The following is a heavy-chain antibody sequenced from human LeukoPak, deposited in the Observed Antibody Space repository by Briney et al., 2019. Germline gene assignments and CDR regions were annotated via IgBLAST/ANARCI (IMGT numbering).Heavy chain of an antibody. CDR3: ARITYYYDSSGYYLDY. J-gene: IGHJ4*02. Sequence: PGGSLRLSCAASGFTVSSNYMSWVRQAPGKGLEWVSVIYSGGSTYYADSVKGRFTISRDNSKNTLYLQMNSLRAEDTAVYYCARITYYYDSSGYYLDYWGQGTLVTVSS. V-gene: IGHV3-66*01. CDR2: IYSGGST. D-gene: IGHD3-22*01. CDR1: GFTVSSNY.